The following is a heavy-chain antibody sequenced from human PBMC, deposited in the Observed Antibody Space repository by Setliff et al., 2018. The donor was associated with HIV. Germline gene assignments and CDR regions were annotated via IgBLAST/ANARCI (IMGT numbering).Heavy chain of an antibody. Sequence: ASVKVSCKASGYMFSGFHMHWVRQAAGQGLEWMGRINPNSGGTNYAQNFQGRATMTRDTSVNTAFMELSNLRSDDTAVYYCARDYRTTDILSSGYMDVWGKGTTVTVS. CDR3: ARDYRTTDILSSGYMDV. D-gene: IGHD3-9*01. CDR2: INPNSGGT. CDR1: GYMFSGFH. J-gene: IGHJ6*03. V-gene: IGHV1-2*06.